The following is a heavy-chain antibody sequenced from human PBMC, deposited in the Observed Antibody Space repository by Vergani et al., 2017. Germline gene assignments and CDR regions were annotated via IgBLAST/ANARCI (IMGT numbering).Heavy chain of an antibody. Sequence: QVQLVQSGAEVKKPGSSVKVSCKASGYTFSTYGISWVRQAPGQGLEWMGWISAYNGNTNYPEKFQGRLTMTTDTSTSTVYMELSSLRSEDTAVYYCAKVLGDPGGFSDGMDVWGQGTTVTVSS. D-gene: IGHD4-23*01. CDR1: GYTFSTYG. CDR2: ISAYNGNT. J-gene: IGHJ6*02. CDR3: AKVLGDPGGFSDGMDV. V-gene: IGHV1-18*01.